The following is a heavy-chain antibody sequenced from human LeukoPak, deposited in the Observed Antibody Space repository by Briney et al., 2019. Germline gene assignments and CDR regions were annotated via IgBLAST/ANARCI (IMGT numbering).Heavy chain of an antibody. Sequence: ASVKVSCKASGYTFTDYYMHWVRQAPGQGLEWMGWINPNSGGTNYAQKFQGRVTMTRDTSISTAYMELSRLRSDDTAVYYCARDLYYYDSSGDDYWGQGTLVTVSS. CDR2: INPNSGGT. CDR3: ARDLYYYDSSGDDY. CDR1: GYTFTDYY. D-gene: IGHD3-22*01. V-gene: IGHV1-2*02. J-gene: IGHJ4*02.